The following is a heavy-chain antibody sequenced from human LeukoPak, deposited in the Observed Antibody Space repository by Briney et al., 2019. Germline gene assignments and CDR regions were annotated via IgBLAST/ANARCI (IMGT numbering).Heavy chain of an antibody. CDR3: ASGSPPDY. CDR1: GFTVSSNL. J-gene: IGHJ4*02. CDR2: IYSGGGT. V-gene: IGHV3-53*01. D-gene: IGHD1-26*01. Sequence: GGSLRLSCAASGFTVSSNLMSWVRQAPGRGLEWASLIYSGGGTYHADSVKGRFTISRDNSKNTLYLQMNSLRAEDTAVYYCASGSPPDYWGQGTLVTASS.